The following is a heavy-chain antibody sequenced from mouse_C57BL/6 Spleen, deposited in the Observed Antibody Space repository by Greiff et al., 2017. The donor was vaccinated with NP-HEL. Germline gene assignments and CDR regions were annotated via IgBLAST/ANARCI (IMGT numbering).Heavy chain of an antibody. D-gene: IGHD1-1*01. V-gene: IGHV1-62-2*01. CDR3: ARHPLTTVVANYAMDY. CDR2: FYPGSGSI. CDR1: GYTFTEYT. Sequence: LEESGAELVKPGASVKLSCKASGYTFTEYTIHWVKQRSGQGLEWIGWFYPGSGSIKYNEKFKDKATLTADKSSSTVYMELSRLTSEDSAVYFCARHPLTTVVANYAMDYWGQGTSVTVSS. J-gene: IGHJ4*01.